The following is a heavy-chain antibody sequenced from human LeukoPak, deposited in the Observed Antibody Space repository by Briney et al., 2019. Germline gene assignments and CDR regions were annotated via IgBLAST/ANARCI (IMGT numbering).Heavy chain of an antibody. D-gene: IGHD6-19*01. V-gene: IGHV1-46*01. CDR2: TNPSGGST. CDR3: ATVKPWAGALNY. Sequence: ASVKVSCKASGYTFTSYYMHWVRQAPGQGLEWMGITNPSGGSTSYAQKFQGRVTMTRDTSTSTVYMELSSLRSEDTAVYYCATVKPWAGALNYWGQGTLVTVSS. J-gene: IGHJ4*02. CDR1: GYTFTSYY.